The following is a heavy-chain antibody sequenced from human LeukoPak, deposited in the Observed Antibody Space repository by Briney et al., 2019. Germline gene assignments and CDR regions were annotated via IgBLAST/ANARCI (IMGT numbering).Heavy chain of an antibody. V-gene: IGHV1-69*13. CDR3: ARPKTYYYEDTDLKVWVRGPLDY. CDR2: IIPFFGTP. CDR1: GGTFSSYA. D-gene: IGHD3-22*01. Sequence: SVKVSCKASGGTFSSYALSWVRQAPGQGLEWMGGIIPFFGTPNYAQRFQDRVTISADESTSTFYMELRSLRSEDTAVYYCARPKTYYYEDTDLKVWVRGPLDYWGQGTLVTVSS. J-gene: IGHJ4*02.